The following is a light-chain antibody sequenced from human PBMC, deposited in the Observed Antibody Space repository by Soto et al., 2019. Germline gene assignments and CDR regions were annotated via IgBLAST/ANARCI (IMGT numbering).Light chain of an antibody. CDR2: VNSDGSH. CDR1: SGHSTYA. V-gene: IGLV4-69*01. CDR3: QTWDTGIHKI. Sequence: QLVLTQSPSASASLGASVKLTCTLSSGHSTYAIAWHQQQPEKGPRFLMKVNSDGSHIKGDGIPDRFSGSSSGSERYLTIPSLQSEDEADYYCQTWDTGIHKIFGGGTKLTVL. J-gene: IGLJ2*01.